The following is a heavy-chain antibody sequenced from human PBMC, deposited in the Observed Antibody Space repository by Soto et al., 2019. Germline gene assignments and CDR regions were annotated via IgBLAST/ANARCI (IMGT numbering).Heavy chain of an antibody. Sequence: SETLSLTCTVSGGSISSYYWSWIRQPPGKGLEWIGYIYYSGSTNYNPSLKSRVTISVDTSKNQFSLKLSSVTAADTAVYYCARATFYGDPRGAFDSWGQGTMVTVSS. J-gene: IGHJ3*02. CDR3: ARATFYGDPRGAFDS. CDR2: IYYSGST. CDR1: GGSISSYY. D-gene: IGHD4-17*01. V-gene: IGHV4-59*01.